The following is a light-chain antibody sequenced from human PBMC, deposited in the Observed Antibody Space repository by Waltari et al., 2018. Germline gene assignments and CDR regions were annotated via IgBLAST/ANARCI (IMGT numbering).Light chain of an antibody. CDR3: QQYYSIPPA. CDR2: WAS. V-gene: IGKV4-1*01. CDR1: QRVLYSSNTENY. Sequence: DIVMTQSPDSLAVSLGERATINCKSSQRVLYSSNTENYLAWYQQKTGKPPKLLIYWASARTSGVPYRFSGSGSGTDFTLTISSLQAEDVAVYYCQQYYSIPPAFGQGTKLEIQ. J-gene: IGKJ2*01.